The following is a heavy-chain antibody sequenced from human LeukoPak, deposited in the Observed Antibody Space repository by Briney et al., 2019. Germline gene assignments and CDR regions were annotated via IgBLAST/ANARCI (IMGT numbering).Heavy chain of an antibody. CDR1: GYTFTGYY. CDR3: ARDLSDIVVVVAATPMGY. J-gene: IGHJ4*02. Sequence: ASVKVSCKASGYTFTGYYMHWVRQAPGQGLEWMGWINPNSGGTNYAQKFQGRVTMTRDTSISTAYMELSRLRSDDTAVYYFARDLSDIVVVVAATPMGYWGQGTLVTVSS. D-gene: IGHD2-15*01. V-gene: IGHV1-2*02. CDR2: INPNSGGT.